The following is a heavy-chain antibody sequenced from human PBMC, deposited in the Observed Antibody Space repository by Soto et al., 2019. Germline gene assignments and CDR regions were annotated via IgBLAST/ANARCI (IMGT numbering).Heavy chain of an antibody. V-gene: IGHV3-33*01. CDR2: VWYDGSNK. CDR1: GFTFSSYG. D-gene: IGHD6-19*01. CDR3: ARADSGWYLY. Sequence: QVQLVESGGGVVQPGRSLRLSCAASGFTFSSYGMHWVRQAPGKGLEWVAVVWYDGSNKYYADSVKGRFTISRDNSKNTLYLQMNSLRAEDTAVYYCARADSGWYLYWGQGTLVTVSS. J-gene: IGHJ4*02.